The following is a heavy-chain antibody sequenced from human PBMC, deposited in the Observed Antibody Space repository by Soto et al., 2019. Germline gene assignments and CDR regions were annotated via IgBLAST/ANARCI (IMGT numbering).Heavy chain of an antibody. CDR2: IFSNDEK. J-gene: IGHJ2*01. D-gene: IGHD3-16*01. Sequence: QVTLKESGPVLVKPTEALTLTCSVSGLSLSNGRMGVSWIHQPPGKALEWLAHIFSNDEKSYSTSLKSRLTISTDTSKSLVVLIMTNMDPVDTATYFCAKITDSWYFDLWGRGSLVTVSS. CDR3: AKITDSWYFDL. CDR1: GLSLSNGRMG. V-gene: IGHV2-26*01.